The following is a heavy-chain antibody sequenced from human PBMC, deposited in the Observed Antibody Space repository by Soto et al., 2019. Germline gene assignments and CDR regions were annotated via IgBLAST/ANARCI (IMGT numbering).Heavy chain of an antibody. CDR2: ISAYNGNT. CDR1: GYTFTSYG. CDR3: ARDSLVGIQLWFPLYGMDV. Sequence: ASVKVSCKASGYTFTSYGIGWVRQAPGQGLEWMGWISAYNGNTNYAQKLQGRVTMTTDTSTSTAYMELRSLRSDDTAVYYCARDSLVGIQLWFPLYGMDVWGQGTTVTVSS. D-gene: IGHD5-18*01. V-gene: IGHV1-18*04. J-gene: IGHJ6*02.